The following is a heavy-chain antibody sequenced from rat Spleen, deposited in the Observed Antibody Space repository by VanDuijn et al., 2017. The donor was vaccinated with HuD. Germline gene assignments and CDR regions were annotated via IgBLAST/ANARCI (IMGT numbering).Heavy chain of an antibody. D-gene: IGHD4-3*01. CDR2: ISYDGIST. J-gene: IGHJ4*01. CDR1: GFTFSDYN. CDR3: ARHNSGCEVMDA. V-gene: IGHV5-7*01. Sequence: EVQLVESGGGLVQPGRSLKLSCAASGFTFSDYNMAWVRQAPKKGLEWVATISYDGISTYYRDSVKGRFTISRDNAKSTLYLQMDSLRSEDTATYYWARHNSGCEVMDAWGQGASVTVSS.